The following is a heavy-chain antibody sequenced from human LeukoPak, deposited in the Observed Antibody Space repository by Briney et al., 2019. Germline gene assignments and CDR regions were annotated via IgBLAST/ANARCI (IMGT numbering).Heavy chain of an antibody. CDR1: GFTLSKYK. D-gene: IGHD2-2*01. CDR2: ISTSSRYI. Sequence: GGSLRLSCAASGFTLSKYKMNWVRQAPGKGLEWVSSISTSSRYIYYKDSVRGRFTISRDDAKNSLYLEMNSLRADDTGVYYCARADCSSSTCYLRRSWFAPWGQGTLVTVSS. CDR3: ARADCSSSTCYLRRSWFAP. J-gene: IGHJ5*02. V-gene: IGHV3-21*01.